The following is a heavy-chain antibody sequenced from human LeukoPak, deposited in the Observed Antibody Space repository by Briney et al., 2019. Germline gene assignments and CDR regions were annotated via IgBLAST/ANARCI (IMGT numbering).Heavy chain of an antibody. Sequence: GGSLRLSCAASGFTFGSYWMHWVRQAPGKGLVWVSRINGDGSTTNYADSVKGRFTISRDNARYSLYLQMNSLRVEDTAVYYCARARIAVAGALTAFDYWGQGTLVTVSS. CDR2: INGDGSTT. CDR3: ARARIAVAGALTAFDY. V-gene: IGHV3-74*01. CDR1: GFTFGSYW. J-gene: IGHJ4*02. D-gene: IGHD6-19*01.